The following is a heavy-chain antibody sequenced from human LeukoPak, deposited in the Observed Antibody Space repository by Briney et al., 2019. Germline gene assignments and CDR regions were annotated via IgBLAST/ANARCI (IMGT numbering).Heavy chain of an antibody. V-gene: IGHV3-21*01. CDR1: GFTFSSYS. CDR3: ARDIGYDSSGYPI. CDR2: ISSSSSYI. J-gene: IGHJ3*02. D-gene: IGHD3-22*01. Sequence: GGSLRLSCAASGFTFSSYSMNWVRQAPGKGLEWVSSISSSSSYIYYADSVKGRFTISRDNAKNSLYLQMNSLRAEDTAVYYCARDIGYDSSGYPIWGQGTMVTVSS.